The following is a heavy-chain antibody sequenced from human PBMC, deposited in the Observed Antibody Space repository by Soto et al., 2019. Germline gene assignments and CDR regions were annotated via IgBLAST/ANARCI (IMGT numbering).Heavy chain of an antibody. CDR3: ARDVDTAMVTYYFDY. J-gene: IGHJ4*02. D-gene: IGHD5-18*01. CDR1: GFTFSSYS. CDR2: ISSSSSYI. V-gene: IGHV3-21*01. Sequence: GGSLRLSCAASGFTFSSYSMNWVRQAPGKGLEWVSSISSSSSYIYYADSVKGRFTISRDNAKNSLYLQMNSLRAEDTAVYYCARDVDTAMVTYYFDYWGQGTLVTVSS.